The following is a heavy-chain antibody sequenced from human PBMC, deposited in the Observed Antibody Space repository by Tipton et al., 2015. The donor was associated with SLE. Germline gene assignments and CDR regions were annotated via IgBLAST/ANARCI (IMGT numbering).Heavy chain of an antibody. V-gene: IGHV3-21*01. CDR3: ARGRYGDYSYYFDY. CDR2: ISGSGDNT. J-gene: IGHJ4*02. D-gene: IGHD4-17*01. Sequence: SLRLSCAASGFTFSSYSMNWVRQAPGKGLEWVSAISGSGDNTYYADSVKGRFTISRDNAKNSLYLQMNSLRAEDTAVYYWARGRYGDYSYYFDYWGQGTLVTVSS. CDR1: GFTFSSYS.